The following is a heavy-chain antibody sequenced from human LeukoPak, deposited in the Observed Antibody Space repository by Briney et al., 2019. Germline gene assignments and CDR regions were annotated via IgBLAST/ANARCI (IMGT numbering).Heavy chain of an antibody. Sequence: ASVKVSCKASGYTFTGYYAHWVRQAPGQGLEWMGWINFYSGGTNYAQNFQGRVTMTWDTSISTAYMELSRLRSDDTAVYYCARDNTKFVSGSYFFDPWGQGTLVTVSS. D-gene: IGHD3-10*01. CDR2: INFYSGGT. J-gene: IGHJ5*02. V-gene: IGHV1-2*02. CDR1: GYTFTGYY. CDR3: ARDNTKFVSGSYFFDP.